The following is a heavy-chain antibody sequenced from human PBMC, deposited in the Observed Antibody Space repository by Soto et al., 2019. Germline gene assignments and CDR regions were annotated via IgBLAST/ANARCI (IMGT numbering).Heavy chain of an antibody. D-gene: IGHD1-1*01. CDR1: GGSISSGGYY. V-gene: IGHV4-31*03. J-gene: IGHJ6*02. CDR3: AKEGFVEPGSNYYYYYGMDV. Sequence: SETLSLTCTVSGGSISSGGYYWSWIRQHPGKGLEWIGYIYYSGSTYYADSVKGRFTISRDNSKNTLYLQMNSLRAEDTAVYYCAKEGFVEPGSNYYYYYGMDVWGQGTTVTVSS. CDR2: IYYSGST.